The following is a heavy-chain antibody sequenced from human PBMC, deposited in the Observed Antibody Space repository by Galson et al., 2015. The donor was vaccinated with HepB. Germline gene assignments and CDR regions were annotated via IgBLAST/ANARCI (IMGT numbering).Heavy chain of an antibody. V-gene: IGHV3-33*01. CDR3: ARSPAAAGHFDF. CDR1: GFNFGRYA. D-gene: IGHD6-13*01. J-gene: IGHJ4*02. Sequence: SLRLSCAASGFNFGRYAIHWVRQAPGKGLECVAVRDSVKGRFTISTDNSKNTPYLLINSLRDEGTAIYYCARSPAAAGHFDFWGQGTLLTVSS.